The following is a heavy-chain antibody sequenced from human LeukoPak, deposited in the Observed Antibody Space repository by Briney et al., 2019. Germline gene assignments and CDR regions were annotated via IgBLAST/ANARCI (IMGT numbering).Heavy chain of an antibody. Sequence: GASVKVSCKASGGTFSSYAISWVRQAPGQGLEWMGGIIPIFGTANYAQKFQGRVTITADESTSTAYMELSSLRSEDTAVYYCARSIVSGYYSYYFDYWGQGTLVTVSP. CDR2: IIPIFGTA. CDR1: GGTFSSYA. J-gene: IGHJ4*02. D-gene: IGHD3-22*01. V-gene: IGHV1-69*13. CDR3: ARSIVSGYYSYYFDY.